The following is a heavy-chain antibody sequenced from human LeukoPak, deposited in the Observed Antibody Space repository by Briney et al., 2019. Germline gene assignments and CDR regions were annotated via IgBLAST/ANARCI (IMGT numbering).Heavy chain of an antibody. Sequence: ASVKVSCKASGYTFTSYGISWVRQAPGQGLEWMGMIIPFLGITNYAQKFQGRVTIRADKSTSTAYMELSSLRSEDTAVYYCARARRIRGVSPDYSWLDPWGQGTLVTVSS. V-gene: IGHV1-69*04. CDR3: ARARRIRGVSPDYSWLDP. D-gene: IGHD3-10*01. J-gene: IGHJ5*02. CDR1: GYTFTSYG. CDR2: IIPFLGIT.